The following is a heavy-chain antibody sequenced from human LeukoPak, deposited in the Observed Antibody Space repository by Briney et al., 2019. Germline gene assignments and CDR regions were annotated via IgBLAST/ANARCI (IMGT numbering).Heavy chain of an antibody. CDR1: GYTLTDYY. CDR3: ARRYGDAGYFDY. D-gene: IGHD4-17*01. J-gene: IGHJ4*02. V-gene: IGHV1-46*01. CDR2: IHPSGGST. Sequence: ASVKVSCKASGYTLTDYYMHWVRQAPGQGLEWMGIIHPSGGSTSYAQKFQGRVTMTRDTSTSTVYMELSSLRSEDTAVYYCARRYGDAGYFDYWGQGTLVTVSS.